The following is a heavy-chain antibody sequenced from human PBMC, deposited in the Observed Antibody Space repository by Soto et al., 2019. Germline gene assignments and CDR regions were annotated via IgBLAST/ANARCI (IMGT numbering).Heavy chain of an antibody. J-gene: IGHJ4*02. CDR2: IKRDGSEK. V-gene: IGHV3-7*05. CDR3: ARDGGSGWFDN. D-gene: IGHD6-19*01. CDR1: GFTFSSHW. Sequence: EVQLVESGGGLVQPGGSLRLSCEGSGFTFSSHWMSWVRQAPGKGLEWVANIKRDGSEKNHVDSVKGRSTISRDNARNAFNLQMSSLRGEDTAVYYCARDGGSGWFDNWGQGTLVTVSS.